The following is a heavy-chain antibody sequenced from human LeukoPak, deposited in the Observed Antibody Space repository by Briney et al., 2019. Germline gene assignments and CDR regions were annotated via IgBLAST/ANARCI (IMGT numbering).Heavy chain of an antibody. CDR1: GFTFSSYG. Sequence: GGSLRLSCEVSGFTFSSYGMSWVRQAPGRGLEWVSSISGSGGSTNYADSVKGRFTISRDNSENPLYLQMNPMGAEETVVYYCAKQGSSGWTRSFDFWGQGTMVTVSS. CDR2: ISGSGGST. CDR3: AKQGSSGWTRSFDF. D-gene: IGHD6-19*01. V-gene: IGHV3-23*01. J-gene: IGHJ4*02.